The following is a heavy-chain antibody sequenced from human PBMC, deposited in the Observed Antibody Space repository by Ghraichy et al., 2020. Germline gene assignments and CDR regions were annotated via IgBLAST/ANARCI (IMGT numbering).Heavy chain of an antibody. J-gene: IGHJ4*02. CDR3: ARDVRVDY. Sequence: GGSLRLSCAASRSGFSSYWMSWVRQSPGKGLEWVANIKQDGSEKYYVDSVKGRFTISRDNAKNSLYLQMNSLRAEDTAVYYCARDVRVDYWGQGTLVTVSS. CDR2: IKQDGSEK. CDR1: RSGFSSYW. V-gene: IGHV3-7*01.